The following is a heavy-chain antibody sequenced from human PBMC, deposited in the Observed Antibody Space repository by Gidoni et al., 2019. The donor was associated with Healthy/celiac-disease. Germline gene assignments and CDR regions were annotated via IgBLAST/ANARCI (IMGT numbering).Heavy chain of an antibody. CDR2: ISSSSSYI. V-gene: IGHV3-21*01. Sequence: EVQLVESGGGLVKPGGSLRLSGSASGFPFSSYSMNWVRQAPGKGLGWVSSISSSSSYIYYADSVKGRFTISRDNAKNSLYLQMNSLRAEDTAVYYCARDLVSEWGDYWGQGTLVTVSS. CDR3: ARDLVSEWGDY. CDR1: GFPFSSYS. J-gene: IGHJ4*02. D-gene: IGHD1-26*01.